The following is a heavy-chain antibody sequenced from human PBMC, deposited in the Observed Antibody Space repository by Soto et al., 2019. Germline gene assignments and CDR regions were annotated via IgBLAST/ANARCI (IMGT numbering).Heavy chain of an antibody. CDR2: IYYSGST. J-gene: IGHJ4*02. CDR3: ARLYYDFWSGYDD. CDR1: GGSISSYY. D-gene: IGHD3-3*01. Sequence: PSETLSLTCTVSGGSISSYYWSWIRQPPGKGLEWIGYIYYSGSTNYNPSLKSRVTISVDTSKNQFSLKLSSVTAADTAVYYCARLYYDFWSGYDDWGQGTLVTVSS. V-gene: IGHV4-59*01.